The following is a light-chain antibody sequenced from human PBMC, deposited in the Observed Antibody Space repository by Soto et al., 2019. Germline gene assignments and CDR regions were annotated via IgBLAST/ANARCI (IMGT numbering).Light chain of an antibody. CDR2: DVY. V-gene: IGKV3-15*01. J-gene: IGKJ4*01. CDR1: QSIIDN. Sequence: EIVMTQSPATLYVSPGEGVTLSCRASQSIIDNLAWYQQKPGQTPRLLIYDVYSRASGIPARFSGSSSGTDYTLTISSLQSEDSAVYYCQQYFDWPLTFGGGTNVEI. CDR3: QQYFDWPLT.